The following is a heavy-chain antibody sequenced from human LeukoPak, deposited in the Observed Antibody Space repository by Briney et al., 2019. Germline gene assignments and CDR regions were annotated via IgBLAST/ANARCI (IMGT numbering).Heavy chain of an antibody. J-gene: IGHJ4*02. V-gene: IGHV3-23*01. CDR2: ISGSSGST. CDR1: GFTFSSYA. Sequence: PGGSLRLSCAASGFTFSSYAMSWVRQAPGKRLEWVSGISGSSGSTYYADSVKGRSTISRDNSKNTLYLQMNSLRAEDTAVYYCAKDIYCTSDRCLTGFDYWGRGTLVTVSS. D-gene: IGHD2-8*02. CDR3: AKDIYCTSDRCLTGFDY.